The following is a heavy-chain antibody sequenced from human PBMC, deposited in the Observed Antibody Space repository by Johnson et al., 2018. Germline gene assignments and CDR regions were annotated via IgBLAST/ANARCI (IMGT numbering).Heavy chain of an antibody. D-gene: IGHD6-13*01. CDR2: ISSRRIYI. J-gene: IGHJ6*03. CDR1: GFTFSSYS. CDR3: ARVGSHPGYSSSWDDGSYYYYYMDV. Sequence: EVQLVESGGGLVKPGGSLRLSCAASGFTFSSYSMNWVRQAPGKGLEWVSSISSRRIYIYYADSVKGRFTISRDNAKNSLYLQMNSLRAEDTAVYYCARVGSHPGYSSSWDDGSYYYYYMDVWGKGTTVTVSS. V-gene: IGHV3-21*01.